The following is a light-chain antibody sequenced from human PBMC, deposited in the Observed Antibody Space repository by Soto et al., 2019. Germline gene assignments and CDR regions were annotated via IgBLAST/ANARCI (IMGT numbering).Light chain of an antibody. CDR1: QSISSW. V-gene: IGKV1-5*01. J-gene: IGKJ5*01. Sequence: DIQMTQSPSTLSASVGDRVTITCRASQSISSWLAWYQQKPGKAPKLLIYDASSLESGVPSRFSGSGSGTEFTLTISSLQPDDVATYDCQQYNSYPITFGQGTRLESK. CDR3: QQYNSYPIT. CDR2: DAS.